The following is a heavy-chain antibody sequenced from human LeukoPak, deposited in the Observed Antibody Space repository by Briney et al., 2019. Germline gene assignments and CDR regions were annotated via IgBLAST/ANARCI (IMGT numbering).Heavy chain of an antibody. CDR3: ATNTVDSSWSQFDY. CDR2: FDPEDGET. D-gene: IGHD6-13*01. J-gene: IGHJ4*02. CDR1: GYTLTELS. Sequence: ASVKVSCKISGYTLTELSMHWVRQAPGKGLEWMGGFDPEDGETIYAQKFQGRVTMTEDTSADTAYMELSSLRSEDTAVYYCATNTVDSSWSQFDYWGQGTLVTVSS. V-gene: IGHV1-24*01.